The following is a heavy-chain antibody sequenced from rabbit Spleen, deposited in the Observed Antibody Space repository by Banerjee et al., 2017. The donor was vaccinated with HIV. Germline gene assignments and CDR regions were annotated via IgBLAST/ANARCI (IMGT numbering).Heavy chain of an antibody. Sequence: QEQLEESGGGLVKPEGSLTLTCKASGFSFSDRDVMCWVRQAPGKGLECIACIYGDSSGSTWYASWAKGRFTISKTSSTTVTLQMTSVTAADTATYFCARGSATMTMVITGYYLNLWGQGTLVTVS. CDR2: IYGDSSGST. V-gene: IGHV1S45*01. CDR1: GFSFSDRDV. D-gene: IGHD2-1*01. J-gene: IGHJ4*01. CDR3: ARGSATMTMVITGYYLNL.